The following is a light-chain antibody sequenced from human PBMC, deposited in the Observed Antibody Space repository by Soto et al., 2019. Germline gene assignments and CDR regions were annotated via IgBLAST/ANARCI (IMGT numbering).Light chain of an antibody. V-gene: IGKV1-39*01. CDR1: QTNSSY. J-gene: IGKJ2*01. Sequence: DIQMTQSPSSLSASVGDRVTITCRASQTNSSYLNWYQQKPGKAPKLLIYAASSLQSGVPSRFSGSGSGTDFTLTISSLPPEDFATYYCQRSHSIPYTFGQGTKLEIK. CDR3: QRSHSIPYT. CDR2: AAS.